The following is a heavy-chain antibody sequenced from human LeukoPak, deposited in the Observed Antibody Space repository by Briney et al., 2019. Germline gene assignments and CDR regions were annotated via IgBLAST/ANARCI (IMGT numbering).Heavy chain of an antibody. D-gene: IGHD3-3*01. CDR1: GGSIGTYY. CDR2: IYSSGST. CDR3: ARGRVESSTTFFGLGVDP. V-gene: IGHV4-4*07. J-gene: IGHJ5*02. Sequence: SETLSLTCTVSGGSIGTYYWSWIRQPAGKGLEWIGRIYSSGSTNYNPSLKSRVTMSVDTSKNQFSLKLNSVTAADTAVYYCARGRVESSTTFFGLGVDPWGQGTLVTVSS.